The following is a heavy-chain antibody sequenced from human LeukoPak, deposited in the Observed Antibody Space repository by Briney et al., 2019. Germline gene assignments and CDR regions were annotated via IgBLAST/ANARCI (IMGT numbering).Heavy chain of an antibody. D-gene: IGHD4-23*01. Sequence: PGGSLRLSCAASGFTFSTYWMSWVRQAPGKGLEWVANIKQDGSEKYYVDSVKGRFTISRDNAKNSLYLQMNSLRAEDTAVYYCAKDLDHGTVVTPFDYWGQGTLVTVSS. V-gene: IGHV3-7*03. CDR3: AKDLDHGTVVTPFDY. CDR2: IKQDGSEK. J-gene: IGHJ4*02. CDR1: GFTFSTYW.